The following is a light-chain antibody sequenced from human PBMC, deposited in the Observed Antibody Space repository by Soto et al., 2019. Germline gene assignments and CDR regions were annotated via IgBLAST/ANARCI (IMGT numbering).Light chain of an antibody. V-gene: IGKV3-15*01. Sequence: EIVLTQSPGTLSLSPGERATLSCRASQGIGDTLAWYQHKPGQTPRLLIYDTSTRATGVPARFSGSRSGTEFTLTINSLQSEDFSVYYCQRYNNWPLTFGGGTKVDIK. CDR2: DTS. J-gene: IGKJ4*01. CDR3: QRYNNWPLT. CDR1: QGIGDT.